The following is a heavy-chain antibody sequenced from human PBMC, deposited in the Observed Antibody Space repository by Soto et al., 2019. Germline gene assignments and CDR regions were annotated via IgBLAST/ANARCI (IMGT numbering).Heavy chain of an antibody. V-gene: IGHV1-69*06. D-gene: IGHD2-15*01. J-gene: IGHJ4*02. CDR2: IIPIFGTA. CDR1: GGTFSSYA. CDR3: ARVAEEYCSGGSCHGYFDY. Sequence: SVKVSCKASGGTFSSYAISWVRQAPGQGLEWMGGIIPIFGTANYAQKFQGRVTITADKSTSTAYMELSSLRSEDTAVYYCARVAEEYCSGGSCHGYFDYWGQGTLVTVSS.